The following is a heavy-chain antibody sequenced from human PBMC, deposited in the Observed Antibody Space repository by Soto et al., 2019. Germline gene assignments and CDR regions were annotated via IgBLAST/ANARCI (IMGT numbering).Heavy chain of an antibody. V-gene: IGHV4-39*01. J-gene: IGHJ4*02. D-gene: IGHD3-9*01. CDR3: ARLEGLATISYYFDF. Sequence: QLQLQESGPGLVKPSETLSLTCSVSDDSINSDKYYWGWIRQPPGKGLEWIGSIYYCGKAYYNPSLPTRVTISLDKSRSQFSRKLNSVTAADSAVYVCARLEGLATISYYFDFWGPGALVTVSS. CDR1: DDSINSDKYY. CDR2: IYYCGKA.